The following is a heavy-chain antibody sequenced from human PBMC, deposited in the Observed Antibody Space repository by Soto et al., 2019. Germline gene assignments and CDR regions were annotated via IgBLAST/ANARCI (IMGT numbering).Heavy chain of an antibody. CDR2: IGGSGGDK. D-gene: IGHD3-3*01. Sequence: GCLSPSGATSGFPFSSYAMSWVRQAPGKGLEWGSGIGGSGGDKFYADSVNGRFTVSRDNAENTLSLELNSLRVEDTAIYYCAGRSWRGRADYWGQGILVTVSS. V-gene: IGHV3-23*01. J-gene: IGHJ4*02. CDR1: GFPFSSYA. CDR3: AGRSWRGRADY.